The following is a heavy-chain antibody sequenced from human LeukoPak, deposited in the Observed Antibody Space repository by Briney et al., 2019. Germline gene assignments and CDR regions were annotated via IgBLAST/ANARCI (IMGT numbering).Heavy chain of an antibody. CDR1: GFTFSSYS. D-gene: IGHD3-22*01. Sequence: GGSLRLSCAASGFTFSSYSMNWVRQAPGKGLEWASSISSSSSYIYYADSVKGRFTISRDNAKNSLYLQMNSLRAEDTAVYYCARGPHYYYDSSGRMGGLDYWGQGTLVTVSS. CDR3: ARGPHYYYDSSGRMGGLDY. V-gene: IGHV3-21*01. J-gene: IGHJ4*02. CDR2: ISSSSSYI.